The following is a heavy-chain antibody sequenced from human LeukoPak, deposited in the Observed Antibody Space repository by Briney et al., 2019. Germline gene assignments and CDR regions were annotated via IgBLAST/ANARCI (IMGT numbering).Heavy chain of an antibody. V-gene: IGHV1-46*01. D-gene: IGHD3-22*01. Sequence: ASVKVSCKASGYTFTSYYMHWVRQAPGQGLEWTGIINPRGGSTRYAHKFQGRVTTIRDMSTSTVYMELSSLRSEDTAVYYCARSSGYYLRYFDYWGQGTLATVSS. CDR1: GYTFTSYY. CDR2: INPRGGST. CDR3: ARSSGYYLRYFDY. J-gene: IGHJ4*02.